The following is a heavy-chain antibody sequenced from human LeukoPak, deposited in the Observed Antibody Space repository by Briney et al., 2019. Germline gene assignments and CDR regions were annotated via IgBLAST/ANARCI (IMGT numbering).Heavy chain of an antibody. J-gene: IGHJ1*01. Sequence: SETLSLTCAVSGGSISSGGYSLSWIRQPPGKGLEWIGYIYHSGSTYYNPSLKSRVTISVDRSKNQFSLKLSSVTAADTAVYYCARGGHCSGGSCREYFQHWGQGTLVTVSS. V-gene: IGHV4-30-2*01. CDR1: GGSISSGGYS. CDR2: IYHSGST. D-gene: IGHD2-15*01. CDR3: ARGGHCSGGSCREYFQH.